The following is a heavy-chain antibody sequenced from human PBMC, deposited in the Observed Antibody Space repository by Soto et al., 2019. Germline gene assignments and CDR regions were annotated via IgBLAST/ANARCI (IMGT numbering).Heavy chain of an antibody. Sequence: SETLSLTCAVYGGSFSGYYWSWIRQPPGKGLEWIGEINHSGSTNYNPSLKSRVTISVDTSKNQFSLKLSSVTAADMAVYYCARAFRLRWNYYYYYMDVWGKGTTVTVSS. V-gene: IGHV4-34*01. CDR2: INHSGST. D-gene: IGHD4-17*01. J-gene: IGHJ6*03. CDR1: GGSFSGYY. CDR3: ARAFRLRWNYYYYYMDV.